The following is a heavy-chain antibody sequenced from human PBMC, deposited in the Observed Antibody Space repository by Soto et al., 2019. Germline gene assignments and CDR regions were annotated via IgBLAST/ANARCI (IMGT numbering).Heavy chain of an antibody. J-gene: IGHJ5*02. CDR3: ARDTYSGYDFGL. D-gene: IGHD5-12*01. Sequence: QVQLRESGPGLGKPSQTLSLTCSVSGASVAGGSYYWSWVRQPPGKGLEWIGYIPSRGRPCYNPSLTSRGTISADTSKNQLSLQLTSVTAADTAVYYCARDTYSGYDFGLWGQGTLVTVSS. CDR1: GASVAGGSYY. CDR2: IPSRGRP. V-gene: IGHV4-30-4*01.